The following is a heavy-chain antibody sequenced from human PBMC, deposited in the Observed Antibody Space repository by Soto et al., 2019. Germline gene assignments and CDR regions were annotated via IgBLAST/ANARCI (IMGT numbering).Heavy chain of an antibody. D-gene: IGHD1-26*01. V-gene: IGHV3-20*04. CDR1: GFTFGDYG. Sequence: GGSLRLSCAASGFTFGDYGMSWVRQAPGKGLEWVSGINWNGGSTGYADSVKGRFTISRDNAKNSLYLQMNSLRAEDAALYYCARDESGGYYAFDIWGQGTMVTVSS. CDR2: INWNGGST. CDR3: ARDESGGYYAFDI. J-gene: IGHJ3*02.